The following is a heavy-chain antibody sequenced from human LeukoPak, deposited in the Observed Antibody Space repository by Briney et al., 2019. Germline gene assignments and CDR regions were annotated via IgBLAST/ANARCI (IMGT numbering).Heavy chain of an antibody. V-gene: IGHV3-48*01. J-gene: IGHJ6*02. CDR2: ISSSSGTI. D-gene: IGHD4-17*01. CDR3: ARRGDYAGGLGYYGMDV. Sequence: GGSLRLSCAASGFTFSSYSMSWVRQAPGKGLEWVSYISSSSGTIYYADSVKGRFTISRDNAKNSLYLQMNSLRAEDTAVYYCARRGDYAGGLGYYGMDVWGQGTTVTVSS. CDR1: GFTFSSYS.